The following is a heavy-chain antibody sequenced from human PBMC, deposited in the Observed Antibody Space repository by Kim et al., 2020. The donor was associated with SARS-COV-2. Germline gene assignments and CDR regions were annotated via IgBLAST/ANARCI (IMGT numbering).Heavy chain of an antibody. CDR3: ARGREGYISSWYLDY. J-gene: IGHJ4*02. D-gene: IGHD6-13*01. V-gene: IGHV4-59*09. Sequence: NPSPKSRVTISVDTSKNQFSLKLSSVTAADTAVYYCARGREGYISSWYLDYWGQGTLVTVSS.